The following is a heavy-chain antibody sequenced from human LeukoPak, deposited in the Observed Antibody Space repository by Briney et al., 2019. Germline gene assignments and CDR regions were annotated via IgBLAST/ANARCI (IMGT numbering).Heavy chain of an antibody. CDR3: ARVVGPKGTYAFDA. D-gene: IGHD3-10*01. CDR1: GFTFSSYS. V-gene: IGHV3-21*01. J-gene: IGHJ3*01. Sequence: GGSLRLSCATSGFTFSSYSMNWVRQAPGKGLEWVSSISSSSSYIYYADSVKGRFTISRDNAKNSLYLQMNSLRAEDTAVYYCARVVGPKGTYAFDAWGQGTMVTVSS. CDR2: ISSSSSYI.